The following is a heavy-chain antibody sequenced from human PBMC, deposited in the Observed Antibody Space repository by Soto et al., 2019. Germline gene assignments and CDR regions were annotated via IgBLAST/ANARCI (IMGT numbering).Heavy chain of an antibody. V-gene: IGHV1-18*01. Sequence: QVQLVQSGAEVKKPGASVKVSCKASGYTFTSYGISWVRQAPGQGLEWMGWISAYNGNTNHAQKLQGRVTMTTDTSKSKAYMELRSLRSEDKAVYYCARDRQYSGSYYADSWGEGTLVTVSS. J-gene: IGHJ4*02. CDR2: ISAYNGNT. CDR3: ARDRQYSGSYYADS. CDR1: GYTFTSYG. D-gene: IGHD1-26*01.